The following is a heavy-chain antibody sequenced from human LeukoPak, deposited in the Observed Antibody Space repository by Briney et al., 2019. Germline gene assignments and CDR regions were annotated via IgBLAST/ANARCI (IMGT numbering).Heavy chain of an antibody. Sequence: GGSLRLSCAASEFTFSNYGMHWVRQAPGKGLEWVAFIQYDGSNKFYGNSVKGRFTISRDTSKNTLHLQMNSLRAEDTAVYYCAKEQGSGSYFDYWGQGTLVTVSS. CDR1: EFTFSNYG. CDR3: AKEQGSGSYFDY. D-gene: IGHD3-10*01. CDR2: IQYDGSNK. V-gene: IGHV3-30*02. J-gene: IGHJ4*02.